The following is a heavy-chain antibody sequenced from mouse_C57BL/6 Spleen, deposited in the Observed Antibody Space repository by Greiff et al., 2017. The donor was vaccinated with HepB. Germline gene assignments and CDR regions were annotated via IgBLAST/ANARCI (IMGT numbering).Heavy chain of an antibody. CDR2: ISDGGSYT. J-gene: IGHJ3*01. CDR3: ARESPFAY. CDR1: GFTFSSYA. V-gene: IGHV5-4*01. Sequence: EVHLVESGGGLVKPGGSLKLSCAASGFTFSSYAMSWVRQTPEKRLEWVATISDGGSYTYYPDNVKGRFTISRDNAKNNLYLHMSHLKSEDTAMYYCARESPFAYWGQGTLVTVSA.